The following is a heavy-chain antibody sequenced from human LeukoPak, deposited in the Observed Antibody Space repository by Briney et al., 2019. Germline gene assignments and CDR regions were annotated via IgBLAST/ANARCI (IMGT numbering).Heavy chain of an antibody. D-gene: IGHD2-15*01. CDR2: INPNSGGT. Sequence: ASVTVSCTASGYTFTGYYMHWVRQAPGQGLGWMGWINPNSGGTNYAQKFQGRVTITRDTSISTAYMELSRLRSDDTAVYYCATDVGVVAANYWGQGTLVTVSS. CDR3: ATDVGVVAANY. CDR1: GYTFTGYY. V-gene: IGHV1-2*02. J-gene: IGHJ4*02.